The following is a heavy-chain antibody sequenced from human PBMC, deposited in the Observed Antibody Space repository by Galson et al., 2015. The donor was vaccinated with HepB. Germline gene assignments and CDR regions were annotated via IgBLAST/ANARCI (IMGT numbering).Heavy chain of an antibody. V-gene: IGHV2-5*01. CDR2: IYWNDDK. CDR3: AHFPSSGRANYFDY. Sequence: PALVKPTQTLTLTCTFSGFSLSTSGVGVGWIRQPPGKALEWLALIYWNDDKLYRPSLKSRVTISKDTSKNQVVLRMTNMDPVDTATYYCAHFPSSGRANYFDYWGQGTLVTVSS. J-gene: IGHJ4*02. CDR1: GFSLSTSGVG. D-gene: IGHD6-19*01.